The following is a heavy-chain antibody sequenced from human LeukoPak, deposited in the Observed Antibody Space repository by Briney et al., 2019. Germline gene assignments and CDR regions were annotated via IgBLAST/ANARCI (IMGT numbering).Heavy chain of an antibody. Sequence: SETLSLTCTVSGGSISSTTYCWGWIRPPPGKGLEWIGSIFYSGTTYYNPSLKSRVTISVDTSKNQFSLKLNSVTAADTAVYYCANGGSGTPLFDCWGQGTLVTVSS. CDR2: IFYSGTT. D-gene: IGHD3-10*01. J-gene: IGHJ4*02. V-gene: IGHV4-39*07. CDR3: ANGGSGTPLFDC. CDR1: GGSISSTTYC.